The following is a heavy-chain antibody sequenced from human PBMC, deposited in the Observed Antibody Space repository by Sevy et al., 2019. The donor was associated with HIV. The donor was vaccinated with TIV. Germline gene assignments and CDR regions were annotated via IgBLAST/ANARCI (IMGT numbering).Heavy chain of an antibody. D-gene: IGHD6-6*01. CDR1: GYTFTSYA. CDR2: INTNTGNP. V-gene: IGHV7-4-1*02. CDR3: ARDQGSSSPYYYYYGMDV. Sequence: VSVKVSCKASGYTFTSYAMNWVRQAPGQGLEWMGWINTNTGNPTYAQGFTGRFVFSLDTSVSTAYLQFSSLKAEDTAVYYCARDQGSSSPYYYYYGMDVWGQGTTVTVSS. J-gene: IGHJ6*02.